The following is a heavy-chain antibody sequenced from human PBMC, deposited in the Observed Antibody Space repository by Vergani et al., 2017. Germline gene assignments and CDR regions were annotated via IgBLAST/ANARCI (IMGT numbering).Heavy chain of an antibody. D-gene: IGHD3-10*01. J-gene: IGHJ5*02. CDR2: IYHSGST. Sequence: QVQLPESGPGLVKPSGTLSLTCAVSGGSISSSNWWSWVRQPPGKGLEWIGEIYHSGSTNYNPSLKSRVTISVDKSKNQFSLKLSSVTAADTAVYYCARDESGSYYNPTNWFDPWGQGTLVTVSS. CDR3: ARDESGSYYNPTNWFDP. CDR1: GGSISSSNW. V-gene: IGHV4-4*02.